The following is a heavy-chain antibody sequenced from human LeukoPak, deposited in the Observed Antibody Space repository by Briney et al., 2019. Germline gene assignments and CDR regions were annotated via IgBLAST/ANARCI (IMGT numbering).Heavy chain of an antibody. CDR1: GYTFTSYD. CDR3: ATGSRYYYYYYMDV. D-gene: IGHD1-26*01. Sequence: ASVKVSCKASGYTFTSYDINWVRQATGQGLEWTGWMNPNSGNTGYAQKFQGRVTITRNTSISTAYMELSSLRSEDTAVYYCATGSRYYYYYYMDVWGKGTTVTVSS. J-gene: IGHJ6*03. CDR2: MNPNSGNT. V-gene: IGHV1-8*03.